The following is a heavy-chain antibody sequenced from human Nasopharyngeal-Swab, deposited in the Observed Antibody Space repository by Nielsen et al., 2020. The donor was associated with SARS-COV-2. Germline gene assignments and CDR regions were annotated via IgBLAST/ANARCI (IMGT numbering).Heavy chain of an antibody. Sequence: SETLSLTCAVYGGSFSGYYWSWIRQPPGKGLEWIGEINHSGSTNYNPSLKSRVTISVDTSKNQFSLKLSSVTAADTAVYYCARGGYSYGPDYRGQGTLVTVSS. J-gene: IGHJ4*02. CDR3: ARGGYSYGPDY. D-gene: IGHD5-18*01. V-gene: IGHV4-34*01. CDR1: GGSFSGYY. CDR2: INHSGST.